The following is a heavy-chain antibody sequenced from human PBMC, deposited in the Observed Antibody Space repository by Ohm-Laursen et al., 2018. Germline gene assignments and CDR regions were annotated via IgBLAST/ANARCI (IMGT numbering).Heavy chain of an antibody. CDR3: VGGYITVFHY. V-gene: IGHV3-74*01. Sequence: SLRLSCAASGFTFSNYWMHWVRQAPGRGLVWVSRINGDGTITNYADSVKGRFTITRGNAKNTVNLEMSSLRAEDTALYYCVGGYITVFHYWGQGTLLSVSS. CDR2: INGDGTIT. J-gene: IGHJ4*02. CDR1: GFTFSNYW. D-gene: IGHD5-12*01.